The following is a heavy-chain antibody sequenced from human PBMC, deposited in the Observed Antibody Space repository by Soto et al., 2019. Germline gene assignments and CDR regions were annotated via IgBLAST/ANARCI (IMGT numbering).Heavy chain of an antibody. J-gene: IGHJ3*02. CDR1: GGSISRYY. Sequence: PSETLSLTCTVSGGSISRYYWSWIRQPPGKGLEWIGYMYNTGSTVYNPPFKSRVTISVDTSKNQFSLKLSSVTAADTAVYYCARDHPIEQQLVDYGDSYDAFDIWGQGTMVTVSS. CDR3: ARDHPIEQQLVDYGDSYDAFDI. V-gene: IGHV4-59*01. D-gene: IGHD6-13*01. CDR2: MYNTGST.